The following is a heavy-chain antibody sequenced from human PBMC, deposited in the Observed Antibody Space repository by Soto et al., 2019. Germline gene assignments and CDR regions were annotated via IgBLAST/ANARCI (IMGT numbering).Heavy chain of an antibody. Sequence: ASVKVSCKASGYTFTSSYIHWVRQAPGQGPEWMGIINPTSGGTSYAQNLQGRVTMTRDTSTRTVYMELNSLRSDDTAVYYCARGPGASGLDVWGQGTTVTVSS. CDR1: GYTFTSSY. J-gene: IGHJ6*02. CDR2: INPTSGGT. D-gene: IGHD2-8*02. CDR3: ARGPGASGLDV. V-gene: IGHV1-46*01.